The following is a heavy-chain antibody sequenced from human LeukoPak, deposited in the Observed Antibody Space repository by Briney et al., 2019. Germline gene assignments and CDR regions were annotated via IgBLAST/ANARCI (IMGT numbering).Heavy chain of an antibody. CDR3: AGGRGAGTPLFFDY. J-gene: IGHJ4*02. D-gene: IGHD1-26*01. CDR2: IYSGGST. CDR1: GFTVSSNY. Sequence: GGSLRLSCAASGFTVSSNYMTWVRQAPGKGLECVSIIYSGGSTYYADSVKGRFTISRDNSKNTLYLQMNSLRAEDTAIYYCAGGRGAGTPLFFDYWGQGTLVTVSS. V-gene: IGHV3-66*01.